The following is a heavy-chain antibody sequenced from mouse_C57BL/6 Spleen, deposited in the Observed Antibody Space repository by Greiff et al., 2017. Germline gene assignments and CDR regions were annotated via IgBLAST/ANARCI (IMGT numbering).Heavy chain of an antibody. V-gene: IGHV1-81*01. Sequence: QVQLQQSGAELARPGASVKLSCKASGYTFTSYGISWVKQRTGQGLEWIGEIYPRSGNTYYNEKFKGKATLTADKSSSTAYMGLRSLTSEDSAVYFCARSQTGSFAYWGQGTLVTVSA. CDR2: IYPRSGNT. CDR1: GYTFTSYG. CDR3: ARSQTGSFAY. J-gene: IGHJ3*01. D-gene: IGHD4-1*01.